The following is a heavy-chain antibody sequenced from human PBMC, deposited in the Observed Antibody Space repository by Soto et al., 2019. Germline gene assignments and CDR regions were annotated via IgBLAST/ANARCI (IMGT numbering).Heavy chain of an antibody. CDR2: ISSDGSSI. J-gene: IGHJ4*02. V-gene: IGHV3-74*01. CDR1: GFTFSSYW. D-gene: IGHD4-4*01. CDR3: GRSREGYSYFEH. Sequence: EVQLVESGGGFVQPGGSLRLSCAASGFTFSSYWMHWVRQAPGAGPVWVSRISSDGSSIYYADSVKGRFTVSRVNAKNTLYLQMSSLRADDTAVYYCGRSREGYSYFEHWRQGILVTVSS.